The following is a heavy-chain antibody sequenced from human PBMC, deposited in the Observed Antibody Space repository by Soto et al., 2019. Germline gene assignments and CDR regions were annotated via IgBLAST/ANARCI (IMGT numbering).Heavy chain of an antibody. CDR1: GFSFSTYW. CDR3: AKAPRGSGRDYDFDS. CDR2: INQDGSQQ. V-gene: IGHV3-7*05. J-gene: IGHJ4*02. Sequence: EAQLVESGGGLVQPGGSLRLSCAASGFSFSTYWMSWVRQDPGKRLEWVANINQDGSQQWYVDSVKGRFTISRDNAKGSVYLQMNGLRDEDTAVYYCAKAPRGSGRDYDFDSWGQGTLITVSS. D-gene: IGHD3-10*01.